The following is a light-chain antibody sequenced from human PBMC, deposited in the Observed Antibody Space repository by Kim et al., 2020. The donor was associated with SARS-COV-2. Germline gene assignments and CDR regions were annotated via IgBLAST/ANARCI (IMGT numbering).Light chain of an antibody. CDR1: AGAVTSGHY. V-gene: IGLV7-46*02. CDR2: DTT. J-gene: IGLJ2*01. CDR3: LLSYSDSTVV. Sequence: QAVVTQEPSLTVSPGGTVTLTCGSSAGAVTSGHYPYWFQQKPGQAPKTLIYDTTYKHSWTPARFSGSLFGGKAALTLLGAQPEDEADYYCLLSYSDSTVVFGGGTQLTVL.